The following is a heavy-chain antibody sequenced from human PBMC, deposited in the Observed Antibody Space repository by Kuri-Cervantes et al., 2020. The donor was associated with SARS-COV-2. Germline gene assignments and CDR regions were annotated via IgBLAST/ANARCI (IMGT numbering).Heavy chain of an antibody. CDR2: ISSSSSYI. D-gene: IGHD1-26*01. CDR3: ARCGQFDI. J-gene: IGHJ3*02. Sequence: GESLKISCAASGFTFSSYSMNWVRQAPGKGLEWVSSISSSSSYIYYADSVKGRFTISRDNAKNSLYLQMNSLRAEDTAVYYCARCGQFDIWGQGTMVTVSS. CDR1: GFTFSSYS. V-gene: IGHV3-21*01.